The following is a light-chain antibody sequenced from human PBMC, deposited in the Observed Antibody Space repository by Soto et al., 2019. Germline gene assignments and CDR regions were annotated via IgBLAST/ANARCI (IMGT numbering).Light chain of an antibody. CDR1: RSLQTW. Sequence: IQMTQSPSPLSASVGGIVTITCRASRSLQTWLAWYRQKPGKVPKLLIYQASSLQNGVPARFIGSGSGTDFTLTISCLQSEDFATYYCQQYYSYPITFGQGTRLEIK. V-gene: IGKV1-5*03. CDR3: QQYYSYPIT. CDR2: QAS. J-gene: IGKJ5*01.